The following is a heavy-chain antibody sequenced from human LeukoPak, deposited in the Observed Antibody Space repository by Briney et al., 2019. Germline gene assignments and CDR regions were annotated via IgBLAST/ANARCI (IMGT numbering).Heavy chain of an antibody. CDR1: GDTFTTYA. Sequence: SVKVSCKTSGDTFTTYAISWVRQAPGQGLEWMGGIIPIFGTANYAQKFQGRVTITADESTSTAYMELRSLRSDDTAVYYCARDRGSYSHDYWGQGTLVTVSS. CDR2: IIPIFGTA. CDR3: ARDRGSYSHDY. V-gene: IGHV1-69*13. J-gene: IGHJ4*02. D-gene: IGHD1-26*01.